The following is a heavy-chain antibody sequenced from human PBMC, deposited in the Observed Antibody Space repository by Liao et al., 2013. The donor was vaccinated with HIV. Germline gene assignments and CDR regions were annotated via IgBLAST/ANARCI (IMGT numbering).Heavy chain of an antibody. V-gene: IGHV4-4*07. D-gene: IGHD3-22*01. CDR1: GDSFNNYY. Sequence: QVQLQESGPGLVKPSETLSLICTVSGDSFNNYYWNWIRQPAGQGLEWIGRIYTSGSANSNPSLKSRVTMSLDTSKNQFSLKLNSVTAADTAVYYCAREGYDSTGYHYFFDYWGQGILVTVSS. CDR2: IYTSGSA. J-gene: IGHJ4*02. CDR3: AREGYDSTGYHYFFDY.